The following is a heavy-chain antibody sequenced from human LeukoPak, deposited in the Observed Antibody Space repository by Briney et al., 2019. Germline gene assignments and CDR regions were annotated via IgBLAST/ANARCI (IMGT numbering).Heavy chain of an antibody. J-gene: IGHJ4*02. Sequence: GGSLRLSCAASGFTFSSYGMHWVRQAPGKGLEWVAVISYDGSNKYYADSVKGRFTISRDDSKNTLYLQMNSLRAEDTAVYYCAKEGGMITFGGVIADYFDYRGQGTLVTVSS. D-gene: IGHD3-16*02. V-gene: IGHV3-30*18. CDR2: ISYDGSNK. CDR3: AKEGGMITFGGVIADYFDY. CDR1: GFTFSSYG.